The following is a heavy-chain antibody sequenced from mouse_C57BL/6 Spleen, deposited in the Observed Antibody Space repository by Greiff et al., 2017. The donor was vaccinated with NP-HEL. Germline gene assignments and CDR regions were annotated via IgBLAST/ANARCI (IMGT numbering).Heavy chain of an antibody. CDR2: ISSGSSTI. CDR1: GFTFSDYG. Sequence: EVKLQESGGGLVKPGGSLKLSCAASGFTFSDYGMHWVRQAPEKGLEWVAYISSGSSTIYYADTVKGRFTISRDNAKNTLFLQMTSLRSEDTAMYYCARDDGERYFDVWGTGTTVTVSS. V-gene: IGHV5-17*01. CDR3: ARDDGERYFDV. D-gene: IGHD2-12*01. J-gene: IGHJ1*03.